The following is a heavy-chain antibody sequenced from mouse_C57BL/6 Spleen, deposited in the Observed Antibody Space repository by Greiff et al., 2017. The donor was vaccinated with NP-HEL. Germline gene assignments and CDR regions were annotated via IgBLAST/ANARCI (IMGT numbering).Heavy chain of an antibody. D-gene: IGHD1-1*01. V-gene: IGHV5-17*01. CDR1: GFTFSDYG. J-gene: IGHJ3*01. Sequence: EVKLMESGGGLVKPGGSLKLSCAASGFTFSDYGMHWVRQAPEKGLEWVAYISSGSSTIYYADTVKGRFTISRDNAQNTLFLQMTRLRSEDTAMYYCASGGIYYYGSSVAWFAYWGQGTLVTVSA. CDR3: ASGGIYYYGSSVAWFAY. CDR2: ISSGSSTI.